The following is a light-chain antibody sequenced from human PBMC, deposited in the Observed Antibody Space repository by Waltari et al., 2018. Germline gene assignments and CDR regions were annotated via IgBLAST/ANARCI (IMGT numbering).Light chain of an antibody. Sequence: DIQMTQSPSALSASVGDRVTITCRTSQNINTYLNWYQQRPGKAPKLLFHAVSKVESGGPSRFGGKRSGTDFTLTISSLQPEDFANYYCQQSYSNFRTFGQGTKVEMK. V-gene: IGKV1-39*01. J-gene: IGKJ1*01. CDR1: QNINTY. CDR2: AVS. CDR3: QQSYSNFRT.